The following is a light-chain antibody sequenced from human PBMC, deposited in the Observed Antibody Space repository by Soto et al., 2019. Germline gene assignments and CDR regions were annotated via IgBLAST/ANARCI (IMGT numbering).Light chain of an antibody. CDR1: QSIGNF. J-gene: IGKJ1*01. CDR3: QQSYNTPKWT. V-gene: IGKV1-39*01. Sequence: DIQMTQSPPSLSASVGDRVTITCRASQSIGNFVNWYQHKPREAPKLLIHSASTLQSGVPSRFSGSGSGTVSTLTISSLQPEDFAIYFCQQSYNTPKWTFGQGTRVESK. CDR2: SAS.